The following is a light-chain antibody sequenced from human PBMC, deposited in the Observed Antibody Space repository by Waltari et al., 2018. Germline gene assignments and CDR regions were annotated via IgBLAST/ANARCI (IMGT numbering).Light chain of an antibody. CDR2: DAT. V-gene: IGLV2-14*01. Sequence: QSALTQPASVSGSPGQSITITCTGTPNNFVSWYQLHPGNPPRLIISDATYRPSGVPSRFSGSKSGDTASLTISGVQAEDEAHYYCSSFTSLRSVIFGGGTTLTVL. CDR1: PNNF. CDR3: SSFTSLRSVI. J-gene: IGLJ2*01.